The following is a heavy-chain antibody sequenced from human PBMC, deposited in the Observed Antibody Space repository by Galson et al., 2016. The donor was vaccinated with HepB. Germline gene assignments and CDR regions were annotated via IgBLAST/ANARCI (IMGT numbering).Heavy chain of an antibody. CDR2: YYYSGST. J-gene: IGHJ5*01. CDR3: VSGRARYTGKDNYFDS. V-gene: IGHV4-39*01. CDR1: GVSIGTTDYY. Sequence: SETLSLTCSVSGVSIGTTDYYWGWIRQSPGKGLEWIGSYYYSGSTYYNPSLKSRVTIFVDTSKNQLPRKLRSVTASDTAAYYCVSGRARYTGKDNYFDSWGQGTVVTVSS. D-gene: IGHD2-2*02.